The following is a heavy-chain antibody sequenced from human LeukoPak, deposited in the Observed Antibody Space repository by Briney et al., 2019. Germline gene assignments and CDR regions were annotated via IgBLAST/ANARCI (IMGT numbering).Heavy chain of an antibody. J-gene: IGHJ4*02. CDR3: ARDPIAAPGFDY. V-gene: IGHV3-30*04. CDR1: GFTFSSYA. D-gene: IGHD6-13*01. CDR2: ISYDGSNK. Sequence: GGSLRLSCAASGFTFSSYAMHWVRQAPGKGLEWVAVISYDGSNKYYADSVKGRFTISRDNSKNTLYLQMNSLRAEDTAVYYCARDPIAAPGFDYWGQGTLVTVSS.